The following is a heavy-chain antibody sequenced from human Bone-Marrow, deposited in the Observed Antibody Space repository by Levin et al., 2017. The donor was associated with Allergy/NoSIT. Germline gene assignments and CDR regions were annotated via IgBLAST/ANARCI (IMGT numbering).Heavy chain of an antibody. D-gene: IGHD2-15*01. J-gene: IGHJ3*02. V-gene: IGHV3-23*01. CDR3: AKGRGRGGCSPSSDVAFDI. CDR2: ICGGGGSK. Sequence: PGGSLRLSCAASEFTFSSNAMSWVRQAPGKGLEWVAGICGGGGSKYHADSVKGRFSISRDNSKSTLHLQMNSPSAEDTALYYGAKGRGRGGCSPSSDVAFDIWGQGTMVTVSS. CDR1: EFTFSSNA.